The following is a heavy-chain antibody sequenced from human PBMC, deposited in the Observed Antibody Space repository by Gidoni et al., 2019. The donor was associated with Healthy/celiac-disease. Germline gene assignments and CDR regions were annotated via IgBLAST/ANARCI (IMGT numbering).Heavy chain of an antibody. CDR3: ARHIPPSGYPAYFDY. D-gene: IGHD3-22*01. V-gene: IGHV4-39*01. Sequence: QLQLQESGPGLVKPSETLSLTCTVSGGSLSSSSYYWGWIRQPPGKGLEWIGSIYYSGSTYYNPSLKSRVTISVDTSKNHFSLKLSSVTAADTAVYYCARHIPPSGYPAYFDYWGQGTLVTVSS. J-gene: IGHJ4*02. CDR2: IYYSGST. CDR1: GGSLSSSSYY.